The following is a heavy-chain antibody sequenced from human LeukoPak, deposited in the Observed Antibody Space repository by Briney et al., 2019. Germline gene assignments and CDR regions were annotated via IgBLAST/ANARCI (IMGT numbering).Heavy chain of an antibody. CDR3: ATSGYYFEY. Sequence: GGSLRLSCAASGFTFSSYEMNWVRQAPGKGLEWLSYISSSGSTIYYADSVKGRFTISRDNARNSLYLQMRSLRAEDTPVDYCATSGYYFEYWGQGTLVTVSS. J-gene: IGHJ4*02. V-gene: IGHV3-48*03. CDR1: GFTFSSYE. CDR2: ISSSGSTI. D-gene: IGHD3-22*01.